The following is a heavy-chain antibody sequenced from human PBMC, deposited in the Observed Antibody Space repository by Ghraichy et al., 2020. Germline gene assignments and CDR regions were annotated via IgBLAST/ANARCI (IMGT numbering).Heavy chain of an antibody. CDR1: GLSDYS. CDR3: ARGSSVVRFYGYEGMDV. CDR2: ITRSSSFK. J-gene: IGHJ6*02. V-gene: IGHV3-48*02. Sequence: GGSLRLSCEGSGLSDYSMNWVRQSPAKGLEWVSYITRSSSFKSYADSVKGRFTISRDNAHNSLYLQMNSLREEDTAVYYCARGSSVVRFYGYEGMDVWGQGTTVTVSS. D-gene: IGHD4-23*01.